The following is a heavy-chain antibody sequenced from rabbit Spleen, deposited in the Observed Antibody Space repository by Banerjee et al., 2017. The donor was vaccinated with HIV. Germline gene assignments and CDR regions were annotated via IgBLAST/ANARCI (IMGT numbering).Heavy chain of an antibody. CDR2: IDTNDGDT. V-gene: IGHV1S45*01. Sequence: LEESGGGLVKPGGTLTLTCTVSGFSFSSNWICWVRQAPGKGLEWIACIDTNDGDTDYANWPKGRFTISKTSSTTVTLQMTSLTAADTATYFCARFPGSTSWGGDLWGPGTLVTVS. J-gene: IGHJ4*01. D-gene: IGHD4-2*01. CDR1: GFSFSSNW. CDR3: ARFPGSTSWGGDL.